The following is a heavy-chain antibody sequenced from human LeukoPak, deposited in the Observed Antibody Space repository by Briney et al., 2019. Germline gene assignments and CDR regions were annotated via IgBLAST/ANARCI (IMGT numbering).Heavy chain of an antibody. D-gene: IGHD2-2*01. CDR2: IKSKTDGGTT. J-gene: IGHJ6*03. V-gene: IGHV3-15*01. CDR1: GFTFSNAW. Sequence: PGGSLRLSCAASGFTFSNAWMSWVRRAPGKGLEWVGRIKSKTDGGTTDYAAPVKGRFTISRDDSKNTLYLQMNSLKTEDTAVYYCTTDIVVVPAADYYYYMDVWGKGTTVTVSS. CDR3: TTDIVVVPAADYYYYMDV.